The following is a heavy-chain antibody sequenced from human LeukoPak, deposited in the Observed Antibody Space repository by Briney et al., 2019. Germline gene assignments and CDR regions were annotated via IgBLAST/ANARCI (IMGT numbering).Heavy chain of an antibody. CDR2: ISAYNGNT. Sequence: GASVKVSCKASGYTFTSYGISWVRQAPGQELEWMGWISAYNGNTNYAQKLQGRATMTTDTSTSTAYMELRSLRSDDTAVYYCARRRCSGGSCYSDYWGQGTLVTVSS. J-gene: IGHJ4*02. CDR3: ARRRCSGGSCYSDY. CDR1: GYTFTSYG. V-gene: IGHV1-18*04. D-gene: IGHD2-15*01.